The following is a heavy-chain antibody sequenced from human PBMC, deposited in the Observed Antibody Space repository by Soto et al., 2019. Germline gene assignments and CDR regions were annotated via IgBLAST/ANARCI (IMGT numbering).Heavy chain of an antibody. D-gene: IGHD3-3*01. V-gene: IGHV4-34*01. CDR1: GESFSDYY. Sequence: SETLSLTCAVYGESFSDYYWNWVRQPPGRGLEWIGEINHSGSTNYKSSLKSRVTISVDTSKNQFSLKLNSVTAADTAVYYCARRRLSGFWSGRNSYYYHGMDVWGQGTTVTVSS. CDR2: INHSGST. CDR3: ARRRLSGFWSGRNSYYYHGMDV. J-gene: IGHJ6*02.